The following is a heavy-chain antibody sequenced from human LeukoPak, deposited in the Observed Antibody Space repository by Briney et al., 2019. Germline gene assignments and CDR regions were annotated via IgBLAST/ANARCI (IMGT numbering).Heavy chain of an antibody. D-gene: IGHD3-3*01. CDR1: GGSISSSSYY. J-gene: IGHJ4*02. CDR2: IYYSGST. Sequence: SETLSLTCTVSGGSISSSSYYWGWIRQPPGKGLEWIGSIYYSGSTYYNPSLKSRVTISVDTSKNQFSLKLSSVTAADTAVYYCARLALHYDFWSAKRAYFDYWGQGTLVTVSS. CDR3: ARLALHYDFWSAKRAYFDY. V-gene: IGHV4-39*07.